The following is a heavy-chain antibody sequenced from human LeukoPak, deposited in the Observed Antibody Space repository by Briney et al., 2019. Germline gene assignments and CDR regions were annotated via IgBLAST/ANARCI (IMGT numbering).Heavy chain of an antibody. V-gene: IGHV4-59*08. CDR1: GGSISSYY. CDR3: ARQRIAVAGYAIDY. Sequence: SETLSLTCTVSGGSISSYYWSWIRQPPGKGLEWIGYIYYSGSTNYNPSLKSRVTISVDTSKNQFSLKLSSVTAADTAVYYCARQRIAVAGYAIDYWGQGTLATVSS. CDR2: IYYSGST. D-gene: IGHD6-19*01. J-gene: IGHJ4*02.